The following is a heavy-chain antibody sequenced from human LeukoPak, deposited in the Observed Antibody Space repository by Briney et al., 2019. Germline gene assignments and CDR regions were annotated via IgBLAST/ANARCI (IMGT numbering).Heavy chain of an antibody. CDR1: GGSISSYY. V-gene: IGHV4-59*01. CDR3: ARDLWGFDI. J-gene: IGHJ3*02. Sequence: PSETLSLTCTVSGGSISSYYWSWIRQPPGKGLEWIGYIYCSGSTNYNPSLKSRVTISVDTSKNQFSLKLSSVTAADTAVYYCARDLWGFDIWGQGTMVTVSS. CDR2: IYCSGST. D-gene: IGHD3-10*01.